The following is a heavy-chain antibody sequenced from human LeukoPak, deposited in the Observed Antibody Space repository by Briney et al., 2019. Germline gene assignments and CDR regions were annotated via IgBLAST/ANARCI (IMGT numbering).Heavy chain of an antibody. CDR3: ARDRGITMIVVPRGWFDP. D-gene: IGHD3-22*01. CDR2: IYHSGST. Sequence: PSETLSLTCAVSGGSISSSNWWSWVRQLPGKGLEWIGEIYHSGSTNYNPSLKSRVTISVDKSKNQFSLKLSSVTAADTAVYYCARDRGITMIVVPRGWFDPWGQGTLVTVSS. V-gene: IGHV4-4*02. J-gene: IGHJ5*02. CDR1: GGSISSSNW.